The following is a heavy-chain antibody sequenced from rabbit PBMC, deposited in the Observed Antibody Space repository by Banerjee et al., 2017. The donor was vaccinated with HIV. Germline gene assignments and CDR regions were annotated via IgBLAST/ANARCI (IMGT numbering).Heavy chain of an antibody. CDR3: VRGSISGTDYNL. D-gene: IGHD1-1*01. J-gene: IGHJ4*01. V-gene: IGHV1S7*01. CDR1: GFDLSSYGY. CDR2: IVAGGSGPI. Sequence: QLVESGGGLVTLGGSLKLSCKASGFDLSSYGYMCWVRQAPGKGLEWIACIVAGGSGPISYGGWVKARFPISRHNAQNTLYLQLNSLTAADTATYFCVRGSISGTDYNLWGPGTLVTVS.